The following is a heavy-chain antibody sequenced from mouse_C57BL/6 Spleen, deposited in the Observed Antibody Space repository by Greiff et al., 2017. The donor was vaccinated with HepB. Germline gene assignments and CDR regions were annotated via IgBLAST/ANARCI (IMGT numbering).Heavy chain of an antibody. CDR2: SRNKANDYTT. V-gene: IGHV7-1*01. CDR1: GFTFSDFY. CDR3: ARDANWEDWYFDV. J-gene: IGHJ1*03. D-gene: IGHD4-1*01. Sequence: EVQVVESGGGLVQSGRSLRLSCATSGFTFSDFYMEWVRQAPGKGLEWIAASRNKANDYTTEYSASVKGRFIVSRDTSQSILYLQMNALRAEDTAIYYCARDANWEDWYFDVWGTGTTVTVSS.